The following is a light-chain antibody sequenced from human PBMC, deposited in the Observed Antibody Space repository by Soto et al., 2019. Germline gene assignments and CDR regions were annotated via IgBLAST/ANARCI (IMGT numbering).Light chain of an antibody. J-gene: IGLJ7*01. Sequence: QSVLTQPPSVSGAPGQLVTISCTGSGSNIGAGYDVHWYQHLPGAAPKLLIYATTTRPSGVPHRFSGSRSGTSASLAITGLQAEDEADYYCQSYDDSLGGSVFGGGTQLTVL. CDR2: ATT. CDR3: QSYDDSLGGSV. V-gene: IGLV1-40*01. CDR1: GSNIGAGYD.